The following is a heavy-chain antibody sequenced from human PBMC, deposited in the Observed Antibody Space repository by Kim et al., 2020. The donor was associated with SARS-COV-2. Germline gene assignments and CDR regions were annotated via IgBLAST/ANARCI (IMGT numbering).Heavy chain of an antibody. CDR3: ARRDVGSWYNY. D-gene: IGHD6-13*01. J-gene: IGHJ4*02. CDR2: IDHSGSA. Sequence: SETLSLTCAVYGGSFSGYFWTWIRQSPGGRLEWIGEIDHSGSANYNPSLQSRVFLSVDTSKNQFSLRVTSVSVADTALYYCARRDVGSWYNYGGQGALVTVSS. V-gene: IGHV4-34*01. CDR1: GGSFSGYF.